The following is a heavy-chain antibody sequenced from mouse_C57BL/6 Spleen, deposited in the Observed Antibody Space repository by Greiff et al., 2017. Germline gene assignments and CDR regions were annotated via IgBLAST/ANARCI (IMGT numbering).Heavy chain of an antibody. V-gene: IGHV2-2*01. Sequence: QVQLKESGPGLVQPSQSLSITCKVSGFSFTSYGVHWVRQSPGKGLEWLGVICRGGSTAYNDAYISNLIISNDNSKSQVFFKMNRLQADDTAIYYCARIRGNYGGAMDYWGQGTSVTVSS. CDR1: GFSFTSYG. D-gene: IGHD1-1*01. CDR2: ICRGGST. J-gene: IGHJ4*01. CDR3: ARIRGNYGGAMDY.